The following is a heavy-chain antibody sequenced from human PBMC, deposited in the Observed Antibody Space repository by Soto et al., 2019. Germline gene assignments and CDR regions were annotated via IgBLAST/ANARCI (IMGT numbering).Heavy chain of an antibody. Sequence: GDRSTSYWGGRVRKXKGKGLDWMGIIYPGASDTRYSPSFQGQVTISADKSISTAYLQWSSLKASDTAMYYCAILCYYYDSSATNEGAFDIWGQGTMVPVSS. CDR3: AILCYYYDSSATNEGAFDI. V-gene: IGHV5-51*01. J-gene: IGHJ3*02. D-gene: IGHD3-22*01. CDR1: GDRSTSYW. CDR2: IYPGASDT.